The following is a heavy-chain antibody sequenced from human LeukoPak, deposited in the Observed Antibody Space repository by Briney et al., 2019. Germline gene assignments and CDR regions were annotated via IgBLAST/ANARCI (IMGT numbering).Heavy chain of an antibody. J-gene: IGHJ4*02. D-gene: IGHD3-22*01. CDR3: VFYDSSGYYPFDY. Sequence: SETLSLTCTVSGGSISSSSYYWGWIRQPPGKGLEWIGSIYYSGSTYYNPSHKSRVTISVDTSKNQFSLKLSSVIAADTAVYYCVFYDSSGYYPFDYWGQGTLVTVSS. CDR2: IYYSGST. V-gene: IGHV4-39*01. CDR1: GGSISSSSYY.